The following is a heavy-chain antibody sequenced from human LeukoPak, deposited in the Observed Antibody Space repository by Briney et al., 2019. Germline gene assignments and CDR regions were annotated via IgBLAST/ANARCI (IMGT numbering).Heavy chain of an antibody. Sequence: GGSLRLSCAASGFTFSSYWMSWVRQAPGKGLEWVANIKQDGSEKYYVDSVKGRFTISRDNAKISLYLQMNSLRVEDTAVYYCARDHGGSSFDYWGQGTLVTVSS. D-gene: IGHD1-26*01. J-gene: IGHJ4*02. V-gene: IGHV3-7*03. CDR1: GFTFSSYW. CDR3: ARDHGGSSFDY. CDR2: IKQDGSEK.